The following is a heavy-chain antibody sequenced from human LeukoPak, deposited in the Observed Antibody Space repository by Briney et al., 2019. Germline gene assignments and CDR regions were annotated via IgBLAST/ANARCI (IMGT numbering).Heavy chain of an antibody. D-gene: IGHD4-17*01. CDR3: ARDPGDYVGNDAFDI. J-gene: IGHJ3*02. Sequence: HSGGSLRLSCAASGFTFSSYEMNWVRQAPGKGLEWVSYISRSGSPIYYADSVKGRFTVSRDNSKNTVYLQMNSLRAEDTAVYYCARDPGDYVGNDAFDIWGQGTMVTVSS. CDR1: GFTFSSYE. CDR2: ISRSGSPI. V-gene: IGHV3-48*03.